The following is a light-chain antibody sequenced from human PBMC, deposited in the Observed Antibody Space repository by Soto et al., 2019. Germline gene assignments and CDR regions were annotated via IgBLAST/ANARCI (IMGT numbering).Light chain of an antibody. CDR1: SSNVGSNS. V-gene: IGLV1-44*01. J-gene: IGLJ3*02. CDR3: STWDDSLNGWV. Sequence: QSVLTQPPSASGTPGQRVTISCSGSSSNVGSNSVNWYQHFPGTAPKVLIYRSTQRPSGVPDRFSGSRSGTSASLAISGLQSDDEAVYFCSTWDDSLNGWVFGGGTKLTVL. CDR2: RST.